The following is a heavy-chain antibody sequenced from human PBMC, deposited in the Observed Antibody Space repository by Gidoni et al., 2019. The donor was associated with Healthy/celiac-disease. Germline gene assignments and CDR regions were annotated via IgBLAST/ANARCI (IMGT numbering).Heavy chain of an antibody. CDR3: ATATHCSGGSCHPIAFDI. CDR1: AGSIRRYY. J-gene: IGHJ3*02. CDR2: IYYSGLT. Sequence: QVQLQESGPGLVKPSETLSLPCTVSAGSIRRYYWSWIRQPPGKGLEWIGYIYYSGLTNYNPSLKSRVTISVDTSKNQVSLKLSSVTAADTAVYYCATATHCSGGSCHPIAFDIWGQGTMVTVSS. V-gene: IGHV4-59*08. D-gene: IGHD2-15*01.